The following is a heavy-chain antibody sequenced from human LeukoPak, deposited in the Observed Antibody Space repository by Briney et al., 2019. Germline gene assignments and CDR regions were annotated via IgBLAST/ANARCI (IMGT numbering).Heavy chain of an antibody. V-gene: IGHV4-34*01. D-gene: IGHD4-17*01. CDR1: GGSFSGYY. Sequence: ASETLSLTCAVYGGSFSGYYWSWIRQPPGKGLGWIGEINHSGSTNYNPSLKSRVTISVDTSKNQFSLKLSSVTAADTAAYYCARVDDYGDLLHDAFDIWGQGTMVTVSS. J-gene: IGHJ3*02. CDR2: INHSGST. CDR3: ARVDDYGDLLHDAFDI.